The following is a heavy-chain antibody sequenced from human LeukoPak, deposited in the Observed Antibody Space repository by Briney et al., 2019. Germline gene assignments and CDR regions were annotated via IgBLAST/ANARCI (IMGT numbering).Heavy chain of an antibody. V-gene: IGHV3-23*01. CDR2: ISGSGGST. D-gene: IGHD3-16*02. J-gene: IGHJ4*02. CDR1: GFTFSSYA. CDR3: AKDLGIDYVWGSYRPDY. Sequence: PGGSLRLSCAAPGFTFSSYAMSWVRQAPGKGLEWVSAISGSGGSTYYADSVKGRFTISRDNSKNTLYLQMNSLRAEDTAVYYCAKDLGIDYVWGSYRPDYWGQGTLVTVSS.